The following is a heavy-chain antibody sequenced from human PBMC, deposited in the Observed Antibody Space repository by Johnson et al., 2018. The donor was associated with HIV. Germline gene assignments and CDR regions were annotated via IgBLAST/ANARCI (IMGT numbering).Heavy chain of an antibody. CDR2: ISYDGSNK. CDR3: ARGAAAGSGAFDI. J-gene: IGHJ3*02. Sequence: QVQLVESGGGVVQPGGSLRLSCAASGFTFSSYGMHWVRQAPGKGLEWVAVISYDGSNKYYADSVKGRFTISRDNSKNTLYLQMNSLRAEDTAVYYCARGAAAGSGAFDIWGQGTMVTVSS. D-gene: IGHD6-13*01. CDR1: GFTFSSYG. V-gene: IGHV3-30*19.